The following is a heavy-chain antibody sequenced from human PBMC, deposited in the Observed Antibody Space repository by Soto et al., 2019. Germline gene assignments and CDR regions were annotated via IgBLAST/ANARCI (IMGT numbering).Heavy chain of an antibody. Sequence: QVQLVQSGAEVKKPGASVKVSCKASGYTFTSYGISWVRQAPGQGLEWMGWISAYNGNTNYAQKLQGRVTMTTDTATSTDDMEPRSLRSDDTAVYYCARDGENRQLVPIYYYYGMDVWGQGTTVTVSS. CDR1: GYTFTSYG. D-gene: IGHD6-6*01. V-gene: IGHV1-18*01. J-gene: IGHJ6*02. CDR3: ARDGENRQLVPIYYYYGMDV. CDR2: ISAYNGNT.